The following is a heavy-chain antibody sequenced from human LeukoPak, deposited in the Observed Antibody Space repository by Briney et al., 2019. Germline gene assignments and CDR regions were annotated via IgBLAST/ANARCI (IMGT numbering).Heavy chain of an antibody. D-gene: IGHD3-10*01. CDR2: INTDGSTT. Sequence: GGSLRLSCAASGFTFSRYWMHWVRQAPGKGLVWVSRINTDGSTTSYADSVRGRFTISRDNAENTVYLQMNSLGAEDTALYFCARVNTGNWYFDLWGRGTLVTVSS. CDR3: ARVNTGNWYFDL. J-gene: IGHJ2*01. V-gene: IGHV3-74*01. CDR1: GFTFSRYW.